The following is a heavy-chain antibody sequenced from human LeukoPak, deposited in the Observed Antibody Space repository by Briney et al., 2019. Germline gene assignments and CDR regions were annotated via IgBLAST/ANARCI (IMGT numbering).Heavy chain of an antibody. CDR2: IYYSGST. V-gene: IGHV4-30-4*08. J-gene: IGHJ4*02. Sequence: PSETLSLTCTVSGGSISSGDYYWSWIRQPPGKGLEWIGYIYYSGSTYYNPSLKSRVTISVDTSKNQFSLKLSSVTAADTAVYYCARVTMTTVTSLFDYWGQGTLVAVSS. CDR3: ARVTMTTVTSLFDY. CDR1: GGSISSGDYY. D-gene: IGHD4-17*01.